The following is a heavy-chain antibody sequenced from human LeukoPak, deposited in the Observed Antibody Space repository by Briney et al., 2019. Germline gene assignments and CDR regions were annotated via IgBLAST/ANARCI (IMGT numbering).Heavy chain of an antibody. CDR2: ISSSGSTI. CDR3: ARADWNYVFVDY. V-gene: IGHV3-48*03. Sequence: TGGSLRLSCAASGFTFSSYEMNWVRQALGKGLEWVSYISSSGSTIYYADSVKGRFTISRDNAKNSLYLQMNSLRAEDTAVYYCARADWNYVFVDYWGQGTLVTVSS. D-gene: IGHD1-7*01. CDR1: GFTFSSYE. J-gene: IGHJ4*02.